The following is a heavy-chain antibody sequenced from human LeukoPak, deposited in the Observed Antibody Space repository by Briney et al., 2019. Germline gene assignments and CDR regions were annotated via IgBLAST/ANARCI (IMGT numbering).Heavy chain of an antibody. CDR2: IYTSGST. J-gene: IGHJ3*02. V-gene: IGHV4-61*02. D-gene: IGHD3-10*01. CDR3: ASYGSGSYAFDI. Sequence: PSQTLSLTCTVSGGSISSGSYYWSWIRQPAGKGLEWIGRIYTSGSTDYNPSLKSRVTITVATSKNQFSLKLSSVTAADTAVYYCASYGSGSYAFDIWGQGTMVTVSS. CDR1: GGSISSGSYY.